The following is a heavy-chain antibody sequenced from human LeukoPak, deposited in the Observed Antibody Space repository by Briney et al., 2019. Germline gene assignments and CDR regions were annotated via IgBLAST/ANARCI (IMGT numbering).Heavy chain of an antibody. D-gene: IGHD6-6*01. Sequence: SETLSLTCTVSDGSITINNYYWAWFRQPPGEGLEWIGHIYYNGRTHYNPSLESRVTMSVDTSKNQFSLRLSSVTAADMGVYYCARHKGSSSEFSPWGQGTLVTVSS. CDR1: DGSITINNYY. V-gene: IGHV4-39*01. J-gene: IGHJ5*02. CDR2: IYYNGRT. CDR3: ARHKGSSSEFSP.